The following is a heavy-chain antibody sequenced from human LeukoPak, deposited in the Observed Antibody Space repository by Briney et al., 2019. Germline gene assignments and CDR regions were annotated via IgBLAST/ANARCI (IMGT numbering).Heavy chain of an antibody. CDR3: ARESGGSRPLDH. CDR2: IYYSGST. D-gene: IGHD3-16*01. CDR1: GGSISSYY. V-gene: IGHV4-59*12. J-gene: IGHJ4*02. Sequence: SETLSLTCTVSGGSISSYYWSWIRQPPGKGLEWIGYIYYSGSTNYKPSLKSRVTMSLDTSKSQFSLKLRSVTAADTAVYYCARESGGSRPLDHWGQGTPVTVSS.